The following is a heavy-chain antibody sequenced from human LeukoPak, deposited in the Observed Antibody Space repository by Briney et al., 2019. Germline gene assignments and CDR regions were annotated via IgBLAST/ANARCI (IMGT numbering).Heavy chain of an antibody. Sequence: AGESLKVSCKASGGTFSSYAISWVRQAPGQGLEWMGGIIPIFGTANYAQKFQGRVTITADESTSTAYMELSSLRSEDTAVYYCARDSGYCSGGSCLYFDYWGQGTLVTVSS. CDR1: GGTFSSYA. V-gene: IGHV1-69*01. CDR2: IIPIFGTA. CDR3: ARDSGYCSGGSCLYFDY. D-gene: IGHD2-15*01. J-gene: IGHJ4*02.